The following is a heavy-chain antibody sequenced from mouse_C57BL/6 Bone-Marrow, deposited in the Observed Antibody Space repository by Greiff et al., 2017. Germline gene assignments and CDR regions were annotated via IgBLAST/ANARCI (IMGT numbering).Heavy chain of an antibody. Sequence: VMLVESGAELVKPGASVKLSCKASGYTFTEYTIHWVKQRSGQGLEWIGWFYPGSGSIKYNEKFKDKATLTADKSSSTVYMELSRLTSEDSAVYFCARHEAPTGTYYAMDYWGQGTSVTVSS. CDR1: GYTFTEYT. J-gene: IGHJ4*01. D-gene: IGHD4-1*01. CDR2: FYPGSGSI. CDR3: ARHEAPTGTYYAMDY. V-gene: IGHV1-62-2*01.